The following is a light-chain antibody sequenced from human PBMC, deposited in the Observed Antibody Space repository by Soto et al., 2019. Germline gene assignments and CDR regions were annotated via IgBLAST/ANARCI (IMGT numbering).Light chain of an antibody. CDR3: QQYNSSPLT. J-gene: IGKJ4*01. V-gene: IGKV3-20*01. CDR1: QTVSVSY. Sequence: EIVLTQSPGTLSLSPGERATLSCRASQTVSVSYLAWYHQKPGQAPRLLIYGTSSRATGIPDRFSGSGSGTDFTLTISRLEPEDFAVYYCQQYNSSPLTFGGGTKVEIK. CDR2: GTS.